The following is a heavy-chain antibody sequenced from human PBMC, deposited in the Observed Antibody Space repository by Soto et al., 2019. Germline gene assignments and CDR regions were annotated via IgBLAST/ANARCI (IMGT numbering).Heavy chain of an antibody. V-gene: IGHV1-69*01. CDR2: IIPIFGTA. D-gene: IGHD5-18*01. CDR1: GGTFSSYA. CDR3: ARDAPDPSIQLLYYDYGMDV. J-gene: IGHJ6*02. Sequence: QVQLVQSGAEVKKPGSSVKVSCKASGGTFSSYAISWVRQAPGQGLEWMGGIIPIFGTANYAQKFQGRVTITADESTSTAYMELSSLRSEDTAVYYCARDAPDPSIQLLYYDYGMDVWGQGTTVTVSS.